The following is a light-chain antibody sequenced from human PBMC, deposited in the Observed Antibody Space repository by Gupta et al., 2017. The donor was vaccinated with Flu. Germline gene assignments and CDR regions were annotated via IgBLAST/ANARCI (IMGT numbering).Light chain of an antibody. CDR3: QQQDNLPVT. V-gene: IGKV1-33*01. CDR1: HDIRRF. J-gene: IGKJ4*01. Sequence: DIRLTQSPSSLSASVGDRVTITCQASHDIRRFLNLYQQKPGKAPKLLIFDASNLETGVPSRFSGSGFGTNFTFTISSLQPEDFATYYCQQQDNLPVTFGRGTKVEIK. CDR2: DAS.